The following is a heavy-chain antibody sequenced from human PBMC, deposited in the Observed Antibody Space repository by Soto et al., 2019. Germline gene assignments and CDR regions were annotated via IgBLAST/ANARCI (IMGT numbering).Heavy chain of an antibody. CDR2: IYSGGAT. Sequence: PLRLSCAAAGFNVTNKCMTCVRQAQGKGLEWVSLIYSGGATSYADSVKGRFTISRDNSKDILYLQVNSLRAEDTAVYYCARVDYGDYGWYFDLWGRGTLVTVSS. CDR1: GFNVTNKC. J-gene: IGHJ2*01. V-gene: IGHV3-53*01. D-gene: IGHD4-17*01. CDR3: ARVDYGDYGWYFDL.